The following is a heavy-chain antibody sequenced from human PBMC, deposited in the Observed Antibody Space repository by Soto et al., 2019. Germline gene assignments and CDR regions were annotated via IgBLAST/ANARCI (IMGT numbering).Heavy chain of an antibody. J-gene: IGHJ4*02. V-gene: IGHV5-51*01. D-gene: IGHD6-13*01. CDR1: GHSFTTYW. CDR2: IYPGDSDT. Sequence: PGESLKISCKASGHSFTTYWIGRVRQMPGKGLEWMGIIYPGDSDTRYSPSFQGQVTISADKSISTAYLQWSSLKASDSAMFYCARKDIAGNSVDFWGQGTLVTVSS. CDR3: ARKDIAGNSVDF.